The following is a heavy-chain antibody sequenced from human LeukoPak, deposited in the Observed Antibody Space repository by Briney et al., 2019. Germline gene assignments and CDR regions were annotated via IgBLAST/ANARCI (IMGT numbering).Heavy chain of an antibody. Sequence: PGGSLRLSCAASGFTFSSYSMNWVRQAPGKGLEWVSSISSSSSYIYYADSVKGRFTISRDNAKSSLYLQMNSLRAEDTAVYYCARSAPYDYVWGSYRCFDYWGQGTLVTVSS. CDR3: ARSAPYDYVWGSYRCFDY. D-gene: IGHD3-16*02. V-gene: IGHV3-21*01. CDR2: ISSSSSYI. CDR1: GFTFSSYS. J-gene: IGHJ4*02.